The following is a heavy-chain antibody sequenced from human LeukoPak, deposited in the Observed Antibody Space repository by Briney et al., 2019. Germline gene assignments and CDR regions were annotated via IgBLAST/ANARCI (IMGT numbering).Heavy chain of an antibody. CDR3: ARDHYYDSSGYYDY. CDR1: GFTVSSNY. J-gene: IGHJ4*02. Sequence: GGSLRLSCAASGFTVSSNYMSWVRQAPGKGLEWVSVIYSGGSTYYADSVKGRFTISRDNSKNTLYLQMNSLRAEDTAVYYCARDHYYDSSGYYDYWGQGTLSPSPQ. D-gene: IGHD3-22*01. V-gene: IGHV3-66*01. CDR2: IYSGGST.